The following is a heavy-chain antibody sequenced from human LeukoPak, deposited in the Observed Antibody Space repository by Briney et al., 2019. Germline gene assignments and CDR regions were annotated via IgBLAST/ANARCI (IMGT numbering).Heavy chain of an antibody. CDR2: IKSKTDGGTT. J-gene: IGHJ4*02. CDR3: TIESYDFWSGYPQYYFDY. D-gene: IGHD3-3*01. V-gene: IGHV3-15*01. Sequence: GGSLRLSCAASGFTFSNAWMSWVRQAPGKGLEWVGRIKSKTDGGTTDYAAPAKGRFTISRDDSKNTLCLQMNSLKTEDTAVYYCTIESYDFWSGYPQYYFDYWGQGTLVTVSS. CDR1: GFTFSNAW.